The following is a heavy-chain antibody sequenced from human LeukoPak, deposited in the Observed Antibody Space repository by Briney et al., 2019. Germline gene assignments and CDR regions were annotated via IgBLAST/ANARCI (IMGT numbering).Heavy chain of an antibody. Sequence: GASVKVSCKASGGTFSSYAISWVRQAPGQGLEWMGGIIPIFGTANYAQKFQGRVTITADESTSTAYMELSSLRSEDTAVYYCAREGVVPAAEDYWGQGTLVTVSS. CDR3: AREGVVPAAEDY. V-gene: IGHV1-69*13. CDR2: IIPIFGTA. D-gene: IGHD2-2*01. CDR1: GGTFSSYA. J-gene: IGHJ4*02.